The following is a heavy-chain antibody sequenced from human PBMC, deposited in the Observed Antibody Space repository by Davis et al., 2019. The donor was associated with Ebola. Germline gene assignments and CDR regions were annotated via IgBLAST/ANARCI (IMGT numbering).Heavy chain of an antibody. CDR2: IWYDGSNK. Sequence: GGSLRLSCAASGFTFSSYGMHWVRQAPGKGLEWVAVIWYDGSNKYYADSVKGRFTISRDNSKNTLYLQMNSLRAEDTAVYYCAKGAGSSGWYDYFDYWGQGTLVTVSS. J-gene: IGHJ4*02. CDR3: AKGAGSSGWYDYFDY. V-gene: IGHV3-33*06. D-gene: IGHD6-19*01. CDR1: GFTFSSYG.